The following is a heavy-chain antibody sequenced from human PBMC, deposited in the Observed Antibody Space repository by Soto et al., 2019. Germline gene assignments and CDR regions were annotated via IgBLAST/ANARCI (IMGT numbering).Heavy chain of an antibody. CDR2: VSYDGSNK. CDR3: ASRRGFGTYYFDF. J-gene: IGHJ4*02. Sequence: QVQLVESGGDVVQPGRTLRLSCAASGFTFSSYAAHWVRQAPGKGLEWVALVSYDGSNKYYADSVKGRFIISRDNSKNTLYLQMNSLRADDTAVYYCASRRGFGTYYFDFWGQGTLVTVSS. V-gene: IGHV3-30-3*01. CDR1: GFTFSSYA. D-gene: IGHD1-7*01.